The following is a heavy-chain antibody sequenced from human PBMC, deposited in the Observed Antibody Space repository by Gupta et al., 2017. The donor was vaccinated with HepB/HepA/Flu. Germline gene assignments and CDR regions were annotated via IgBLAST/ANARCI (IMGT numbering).Heavy chain of an antibody. J-gene: IGHJ3*02. D-gene: IGHD3-22*01. CDR3: ARRRYYGSSCTKPDAFDI. V-gene: IGHV5-51*01. CDR2: IYPGDSDT. Sequence: EVQLVQSGAEVKKPGESLKISCKGSGYSFTSYWIGWVRQMPGKGLEWMGIIYPGDSDTRYSTSFHGQVTISADKSISTADRQWSSLKASETAMYDGARRRYYGSSCTKPDAFDIWGQGTMVTVSS. CDR1: GYSFTSYW.